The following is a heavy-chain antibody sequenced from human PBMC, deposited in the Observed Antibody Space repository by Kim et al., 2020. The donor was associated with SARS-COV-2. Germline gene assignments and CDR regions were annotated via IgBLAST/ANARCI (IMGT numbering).Heavy chain of an antibody. J-gene: IGHJ4*02. CDR2: ITQDGSAK. CDR3: AREDGVNTDDY. Sequence: GGSLRLSCATSGFTFTTYYMAWFRQAPGKGLEWVCNITQDGSAKYYADSMDSMKGRFSVSRDNAKNSLYLHLNSLRAEDTAVYYCAREDGVNTDDYWGQGTLVTVSS. V-gene: IGHV3-7*01. CDR1: GFTFTTYY.